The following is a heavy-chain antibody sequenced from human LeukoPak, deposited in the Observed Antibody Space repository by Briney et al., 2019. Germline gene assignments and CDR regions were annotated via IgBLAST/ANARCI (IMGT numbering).Heavy chain of an antibody. D-gene: IGHD2-21*02. CDR3: ARGKSDIDF. J-gene: IGHJ4*02. CDR2: IKYDGSEK. CDR1: GFTFSTYW. Sequence: PGGSLRLSCGASGFTFSTYWMSWVRQAPGKGLEWVASIKYDGSEKYYVDSVKGRFTISRDNAKNSLYLQMSSLRAEDTAVYYCARGKSDIDFWGQGTLVTVSS. V-gene: IGHV3-7*01.